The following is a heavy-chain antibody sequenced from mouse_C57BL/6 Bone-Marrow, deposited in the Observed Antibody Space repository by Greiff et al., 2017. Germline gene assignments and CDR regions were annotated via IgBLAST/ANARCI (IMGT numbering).Heavy chain of an antibody. Sequence: QVQLKQPGAELVKPGASVKLSCKASGYTFTSYWMHWVKQRPGRGLEWIGRFDPNSGGTKYNEKFKSKATLTVDKPSSTAYMQLSSLTSEDSAVYYCARAGYLLDYWGQGTSVTVSS. CDR1: GYTFTSYW. V-gene: IGHV1-72*01. CDR2: FDPNSGGT. D-gene: IGHD1-1*01. CDR3: ARAGYLLDY. J-gene: IGHJ4*01.